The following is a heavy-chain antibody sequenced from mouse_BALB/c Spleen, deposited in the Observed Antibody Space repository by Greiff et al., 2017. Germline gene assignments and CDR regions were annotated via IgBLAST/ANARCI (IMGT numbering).Heavy chain of an antibody. D-gene: IGHD2-1*01. V-gene: IGHV3-2*02. Sequence: VQLQQSGPGLVKPSQSLSLTCTVTGYSITSDYAWNWIRQFPGNKLEWMGYISYSGSTSYNPSLKSRISITRDTSKNQFFLQLNSVTTEDTATYYCARARGNYFYFDVWGAGTTVTVSS. J-gene: IGHJ1*01. CDR3: ARARGNYFYFDV. CDR2: ISYSGST. CDR1: GYSITSDYA.